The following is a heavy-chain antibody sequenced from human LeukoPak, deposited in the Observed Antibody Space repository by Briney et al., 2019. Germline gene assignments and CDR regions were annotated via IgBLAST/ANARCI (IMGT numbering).Heavy chain of an antibody. Sequence: PGGSLRLSCAASEFTFSSYWMHWVCQAPGKGLVWVSRIHGEGSSTSYADSVKGRFTNSRDNAKNTLYLQMNSLRAEDTAVYYCARDFGYYDIPAGLRGWFDPWGQGTLVTVSS. CDR2: IHGEGSST. V-gene: IGHV3-74*01. J-gene: IGHJ5*02. CDR1: EFTFSSYW. D-gene: IGHD3-9*01. CDR3: ARDFGYYDIPAGLRGWFDP.